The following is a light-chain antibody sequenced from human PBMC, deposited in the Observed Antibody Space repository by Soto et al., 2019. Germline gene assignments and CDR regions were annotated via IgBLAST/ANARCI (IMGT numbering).Light chain of an antibody. Sequence: DIQMTQSPSTLSASVGDRVTITCRASQSISSWLAWYQQKPGKAPKLLIYKPSTLESGVPSRFSGSTSRSDFNLTIRRLQPDDFAPHYGQQYNGYGSWTFGQGTKVEIK. CDR3: QQYNGYGSWT. J-gene: IGKJ1*01. CDR2: KPS. CDR1: QSISSW. V-gene: IGKV1-5*03.